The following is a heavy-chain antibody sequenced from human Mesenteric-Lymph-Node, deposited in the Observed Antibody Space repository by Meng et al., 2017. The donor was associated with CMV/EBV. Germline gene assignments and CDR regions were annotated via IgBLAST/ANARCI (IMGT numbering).Heavy chain of an antibody. J-gene: IGHJ3*01. CDR1: GFTFSDDY. V-gene: IGHV3-11*04. CDR3: SRGGALST. CDR2: IDTSAYPL. D-gene: IGHD1-26*01. Sequence: GGFLTTCCAASGFTFSDDYMSWIRRAPGKGLEWVSYIDTSAYPLYYADSVRGRFTISRDNAKNSLYLQMNSLRAEDTAVYYCSRGGALSTWGQGTMVTV.